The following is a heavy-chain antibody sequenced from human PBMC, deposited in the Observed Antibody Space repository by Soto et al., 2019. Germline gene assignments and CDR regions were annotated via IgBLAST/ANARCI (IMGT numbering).Heavy chain of an antibody. CDR3: NSGSYYSSI. Sequence: PWRSLTLCCTASVFSFSGAAIQWIRQASGKGLEWVGRIRAKSNKYATLYAESLKGRFTISRDDSQSTAYLEMNSLKTEDTAVYYCNSGSYYSSIWGQGTLVTVSS. D-gene: IGHD1-26*01. V-gene: IGHV3-73*01. CDR2: IRAKSNKYAT. CDR1: VFSFSGAA. J-gene: IGHJ4*02.